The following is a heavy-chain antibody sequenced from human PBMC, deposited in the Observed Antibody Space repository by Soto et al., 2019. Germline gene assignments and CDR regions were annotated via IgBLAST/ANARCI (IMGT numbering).Heavy chain of an antibody. CDR2: ISYDGSNK. CDR1: GFTFSSYG. Sequence: PGGSLRLSCAASGFTFSSYGMHWVRQAPGKGLEWVAVISYDGSNKYYADSVKGRFTISRDNSKNTLYLQMNSLRAEDTAVYYCAKVSGAGYNYYYGMDVWGQGTTVTVSS. CDR3: AKVSGAGYNYYYGMDV. D-gene: IGHD3-9*01. J-gene: IGHJ6*02. V-gene: IGHV3-30*18.